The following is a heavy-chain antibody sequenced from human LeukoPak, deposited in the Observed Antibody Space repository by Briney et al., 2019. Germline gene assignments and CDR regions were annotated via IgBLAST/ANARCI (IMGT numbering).Heavy chain of an antibody. Sequence: GGSLRLSXAASGFTSRRSDPPSAPPPPRPRPPRASYISSSGSTIYYADSVKGRFTISRDNAKNSLYLQMNSLRAEDTAVYYCARDERDGYNFDYWGQGTLVTVSS. J-gene: IGHJ4*02. V-gene: IGHV3-48*03. CDR3: ARDERDGYNFDY. CDR1: GFTSRRSD. CDR2: ISSSGSTI. D-gene: IGHD5-24*01.